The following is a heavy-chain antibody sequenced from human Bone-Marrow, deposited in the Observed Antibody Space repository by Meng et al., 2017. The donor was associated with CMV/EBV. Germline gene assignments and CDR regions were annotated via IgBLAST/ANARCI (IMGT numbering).Heavy chain of an antibody. Sequence: KVSCKASGGTFRNHSISWVRQAPGQGLEWMGRIIPILGIANYAQKFQGRVTITADKSTSTAYMELSSLRSEDTAVYYCARDARIAALRYYGMDVWGQGTTVTVSS. D-gene: IGHD6-13*01. CDR1: GGTFRNHS. V-gene: IGHV1-69*04. J-gene: IGHJ6*02. CDR2: IIPILGIA. CDR3: ARDARIAALRYYGMDV.